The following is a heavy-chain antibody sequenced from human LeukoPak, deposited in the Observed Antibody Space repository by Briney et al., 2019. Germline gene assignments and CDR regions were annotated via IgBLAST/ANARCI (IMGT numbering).Heavy chain of an antibody. J-gene: IGHJ3*02. CDR2: ISSSSSYI. CDR1: GFTFSSYS. CDR3: ARRIVVGYDTFDI. D-gene: IGHD3-22*01. Sequence: GGSLRLSCAASGFTFSSYSMNWVRQAPGKGLEWVSSISSSSSYIYYADSVKGRFTISRDNAKNSLYLQMNSLRAEDTAVYYCARRIVVGYDTFDIWGQGTMVTVSS. V-gene: IGHV3-21*01.